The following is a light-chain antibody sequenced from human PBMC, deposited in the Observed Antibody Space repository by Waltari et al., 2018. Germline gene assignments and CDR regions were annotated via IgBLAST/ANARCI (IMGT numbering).Light chain of an antibody. CDR1: GSAVADSNF. CDR2: DVT. J-gene: IGLJ3*02. Sequence: QSALTQPRPASGSPGQSVTISCTATGSAVADSNFVSWYQQHPGEAPKLVIYDVTERPSGVPSRFSGSKSGNSASLTVSGLQAEDEAVYYCCSFTGTWVFGGGTKLTVL. V-gene: IGLV2-11*01. CDR3: CSFTGTWV.